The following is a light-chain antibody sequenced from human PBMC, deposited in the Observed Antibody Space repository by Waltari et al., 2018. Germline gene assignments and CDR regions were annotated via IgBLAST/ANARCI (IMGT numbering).Light chain of an antibody. J-gene: IGLJ2*01. Sequence: SALTQPDSVSGSPGQSITISCSGISSDSGASEEVSWYQQHPGNAPKVIMYDVINGPSGVSDRVSGCQAGSSASLAIAGLQAEDEADYYCSSFTSSTTGIFGGGTKLTVL. V-gene: IGLV2-14*03. CDR2: DVI. CDR1: SSDSGASEE. CDR3: SSFTSSTTGI.